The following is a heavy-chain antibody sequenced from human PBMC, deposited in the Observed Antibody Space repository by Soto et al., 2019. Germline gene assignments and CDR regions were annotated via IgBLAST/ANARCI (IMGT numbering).Heavy chain of an antibody. CDR3: ARREIQGPIDY. D-gene: IGHD1-26*01. Sequence: QVQLQESGPGRVKPSDTLSLTCAVSGYSISSSNWWGWIRPPPGKGLEWIGYIYYSGTTYYNPSLKSRVTMSVDTSKNQFSLKLTSVTAVDTAVYYCARREIQGPIDYWGQGTLVTVSS. CDR1: GYSISSSNW. CDR2: IYYSGTT. V-gene: IGHV4-28*01. J-gene: IGHJ4*02.